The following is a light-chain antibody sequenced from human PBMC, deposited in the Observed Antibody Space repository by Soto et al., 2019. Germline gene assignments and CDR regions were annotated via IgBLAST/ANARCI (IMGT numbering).Light chain of an antibody. CDR3: QQYGGSPLVT. CDR1: QSVSSTY. CDR2: GAS. Sequence: EVVLTQSPGTLSLSPGETATLSCRASQSVSSTYLAWYQQKPGQAPRLLIHGASSRVTGIPDRFSGSGSGTDFTLTISRLEPEDFAVYYCQQYGGSPLVTFGGGTKVEI. J-gene: IGKJ4*01. V-gene: IGKV3-20*01.